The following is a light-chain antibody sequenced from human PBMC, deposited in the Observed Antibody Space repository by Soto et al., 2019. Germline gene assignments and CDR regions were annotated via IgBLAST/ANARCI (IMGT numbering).Light chain of an antibody. CDR2: DVS. Sequence: QPALTQPASVSGSPGQSITISCTGSSSDVGGYKYVSWYQQHPGKAPKLIIYDVSNRPSGVSNRFSGSKSGNTASLTISGLQAEDEADYYCSSYTTRIAVIFGGGTKLTVL. CDR3: SSYTTRIAVI. V-gene: IGLV2-14*01. J-gene: IGLJ2*01. CDR1: SSDVGGYKY.